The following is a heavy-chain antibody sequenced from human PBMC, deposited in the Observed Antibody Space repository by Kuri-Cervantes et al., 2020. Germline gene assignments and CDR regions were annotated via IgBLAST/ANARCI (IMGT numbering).Heavy chain of an antibody. V-gene: IGHV3-7*01. CDR1: GFTSNNYW. CDR3: ARGPSLFRSTMFVLPPPHFYY. Sequence: GGSLRLSCAVSGFTSNNYWMSWVRQAPGKGLERVANIKQDGSEKYYVDSLKGRFTITRENAKNSLYLQMNSLRAEETAVYYCARGPSLFRSTMFVLPPPHFYYWGQGTLVTVSS. CDR2: IKQDGSEK. D-gene: IGHD3-3*01. J-gene: IGHJ4*02.